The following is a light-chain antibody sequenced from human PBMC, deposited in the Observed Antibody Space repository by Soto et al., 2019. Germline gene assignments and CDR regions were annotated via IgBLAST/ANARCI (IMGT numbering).Light chain of an antibody. CDR2: AAS. CDR3: QQGYSIPYT. J-gene: IGKJ2*01. CDR1: QTIRNY. V-gene: IGKV1-39*01. Sequence: DIQMTQSPSSLSASVGDRVTITCRASQTIRNYLNWYQQKPGKAPKLLIYAASSLQSGVPSRFSGSGSGTDFTLTINNLQPEDFATYHCQQGYSIPYTFGQGTKLEIK.